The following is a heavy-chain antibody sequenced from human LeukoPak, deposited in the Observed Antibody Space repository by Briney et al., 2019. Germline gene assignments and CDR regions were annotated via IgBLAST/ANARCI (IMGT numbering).Heavy chain of an antibody. V-gene: IGHV3-9*01. Sequence: PGGALRLSCPASGFTFVDFAMHWVRQAAGKGLEWVSGMSWDSGNIDYGDSVEGRFSISRDNAKSSLYLQMNSLRTEDTALYYCAKDMCSSTGCHELDFWGQGTLVTVSS. D-gene: IGHD2-2*01. CDR2: MSWDSGNI. CDR3: AKDMCSSTGCHELDF. CDR1: GFTFVDFA. J-gene: IGHJ4*02.